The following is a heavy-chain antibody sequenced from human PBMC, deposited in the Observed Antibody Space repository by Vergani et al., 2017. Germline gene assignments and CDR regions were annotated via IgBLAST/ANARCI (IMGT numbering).Heavy chain of an antibody. J-gene: IGHJ1*01. Sequence: QVQLVQSGAEVKKPGSSVKVSCKASGGTFSSYAISWVRQAPGQGLEWMGGIIPIFGTANYAQKFQGRVTITADESTSTASMELSSLRSEDTAVYYCASSYCGGDCYSYEYFQHWGQGTLVTVSS. CDR2: IIPIFGTA. V-gene: IGHV1-69*01. CDR3: ASSYCGGDCYSYEYFQH. CDR1: GGTFSSYA. D-gene: IGHD2-21*02.